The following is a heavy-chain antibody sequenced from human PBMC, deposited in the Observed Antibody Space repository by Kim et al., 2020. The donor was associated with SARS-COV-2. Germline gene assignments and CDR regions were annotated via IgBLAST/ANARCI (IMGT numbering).Heavy chain of an antibody. CDR3: ATDGGSGSNLDY. V-gene: IGHV1-24*01. J-gene: IGHJ4*02. Sequence: IYAQKFQGRVTMTEATSTDTAYMELSSLRSEDTAVYYCATDGGSGSNLDYWGQGTLVTVSS. D-gene: IGHD3-10*01.